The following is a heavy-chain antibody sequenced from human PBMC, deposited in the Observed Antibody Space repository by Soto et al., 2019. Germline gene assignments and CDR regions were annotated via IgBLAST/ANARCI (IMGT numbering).Heavy chain of an antibody. CDR2: VYYSGTT. CDR3: ARRMATKGRPFDS. J-gene: IGHJ4*02. CDR1: GGSISSSSYY. Sequence: QLQLQESGPGLVKPSETLSLTCTVSGGSISSSSYYWGWIRQPPGKGLEWIGNVYYSGTTYYNPSHKSRVTISVDTAKKEFSLILSSVTAGDTAVYYGARRMATKGRPFDSGGQGTLVTVSS. V-gene: IGHV4-39*01. D-gene: IGHD5-12*01.